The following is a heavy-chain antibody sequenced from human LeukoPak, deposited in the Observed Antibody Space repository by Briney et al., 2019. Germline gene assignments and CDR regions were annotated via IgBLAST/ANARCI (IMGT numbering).Heavy chain of an antibody. CDR1: GFTFSSYW. CDR2: IKQDGGEK. J-gene: IGHJ3*01. Sequence: GSLRLSCAASGFTFSSYWMSWVRQAPGKGLEWVAKIKQDGGEKYYVDSAKGRFAISRDNAKNSLSLQMNSLRAEDTAVYYCARDQGYCTSASCRGDAFDVWGQGSMVSVSS. V-gene: IGHV3-7*01. D-gene: IGHD2-2*01. CDR3: ARDQGYCTSASCRGDAFDV.